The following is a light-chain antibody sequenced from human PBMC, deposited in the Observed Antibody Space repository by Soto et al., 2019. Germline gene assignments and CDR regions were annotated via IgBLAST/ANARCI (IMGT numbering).Light chain of an antibody. J-gene: IGLJ1*01. V-gene: IGLV2-14*01. Sequence: ALTQPASVSGSPGQSITISCTGTNSDVGGYNYVSWYQQHPGKAPKLMIFEVSNRPSGVSNRFSGSKSGNTASLTISGLQAEDEADYYCSSYTSSSTSYVFATGTKVTVL. CDR1: NSDVGGYNY. CDR3: SSYTSSSTSYV. CDR2: EVS.